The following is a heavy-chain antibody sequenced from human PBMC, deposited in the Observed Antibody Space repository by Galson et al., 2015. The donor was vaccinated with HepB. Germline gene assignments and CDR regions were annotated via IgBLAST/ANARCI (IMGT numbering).Heavy chain of an antibody. V-gene: IGHV3-23*01. CDR3: AKGGKGGPYYYYYMDV. CDR1: GFTFNNYA. Sequence: SLRLSCAASGFTFNNYAMSWVRRPPGKGLEWVSAISGSGGSTYYADSVKGRFTISRDNSKNTLYLQMNSLRAEDTAVYYCAKGGKGGPYYYYYMDVWGKGTTVTVSS. J-gene: IGHJ6*03. CDR2: ISGSGGST. D-gene: IGHD3-16*01.